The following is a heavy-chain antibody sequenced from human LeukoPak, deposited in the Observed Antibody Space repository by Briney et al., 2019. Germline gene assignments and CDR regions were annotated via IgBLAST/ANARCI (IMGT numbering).Heavy chain of an antibody. CDR3: VATMNLDYYYMDV. CDR1: GGSFSGYY. Sequence: KPSETLSLTCAVYGGSFSGYYWSWIRQPPGKGLEWIGEINHSGSTNYNPSLKSRVTMSVHTSKNQFSLKLTSVTAADTAMYYCVATMNLDYYYMDVWGKGTTVTVSS. CDR2: INHSGST. D-gene: IGHD3-22*01. J-gene: IGHJ6*03. V-gene: IGHV4-34*01.